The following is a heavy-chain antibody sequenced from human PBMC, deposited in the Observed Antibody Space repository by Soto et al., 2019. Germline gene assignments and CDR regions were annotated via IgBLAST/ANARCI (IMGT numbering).Heavy chain of an antibody. Sequence: GGSLRLSCAASGFTFSSYWMYWVRQAPGKGLVWVAHIKKDGSEKYYVDSVKGRFTISRDNAKNSLYLQMNSLRAEDTAVYYCARLGSGWYIFYYWGQGTLVTVSS. D-gene: IGHD6-19*01. J-gene: IGHJ4*02. V-gene: IGHV3-7*01. CDR3: ARLGSGWYIFYY. CDR1: GFTFSSYW. CDR2: IKKDGSEK.